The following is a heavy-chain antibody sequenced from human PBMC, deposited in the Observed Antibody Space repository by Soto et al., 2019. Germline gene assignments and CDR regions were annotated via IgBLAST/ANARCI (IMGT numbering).Heavy chain of an antibody. Sequence: ESLKISFKGSGYSFTSYWIGWVRQIPGKGLEWMGIIYPCDSDTRYSPSFQGQVTISADKSISTAYLQWSSLKASGTAMYYCARLARGYYGSGSYYKLFYYGMDVWGQGTTVTVSS. CDR2: IYPCDSDT. CDR3: ARLARGYYGSGSYYKLFYYGMDV. V-gene: IGHV5-51*01. CDR1: GYSFTSYW. J-gene: IGHJ6*02. D-gene: IGHD3-10*01.